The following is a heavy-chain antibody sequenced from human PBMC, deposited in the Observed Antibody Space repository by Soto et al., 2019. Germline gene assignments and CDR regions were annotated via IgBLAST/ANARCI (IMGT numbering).Heavy chain of an antibody. D-gene: IGHD5-18*01. Sequence: PSETLSLTCAFSGGSISSGCYSWSWIRQPPGKGLEWIGYIYHSGSTNYNPSLKSRVTISVDTSKNQFSLKLSSVTAADTAVYYCARRYGYSFDYWGQGTPVT. CDR3: ARRYGYSFDY. CDR1: GGSISSGCYS. V-gene: IGHV4-30-2*02. CDR2: IYHSGST. J-gene: IGHJ4*02.